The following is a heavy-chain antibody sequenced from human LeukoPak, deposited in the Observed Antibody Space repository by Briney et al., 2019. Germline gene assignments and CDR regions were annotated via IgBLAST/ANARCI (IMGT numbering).Heavy chain of an antibody. CDR1: GGSISSYY. V-gene: IGHV4-59*12. CDR2: IYYSGST. J-gene: IGHJ4*02. CDR3: ARYGYSYGPTYFDY. Sequence: SETLSLTCTVSGGSISSYYWSWIRQFPGKGLEWIGYIYYSGSTNYNPSLKSRVTMSLYTSKNQFSLKLSSVTAADTAVYYCARYGYSYGPTYFDYWGQGTLVTVSS. D-gene: IGHD5-18*01.